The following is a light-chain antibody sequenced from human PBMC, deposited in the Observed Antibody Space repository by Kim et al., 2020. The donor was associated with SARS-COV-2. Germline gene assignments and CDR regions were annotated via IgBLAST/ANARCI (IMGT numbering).Light chain of an antibody. CDR3: AAWDDNLNGVG. CDR2: GYN. V-gene: IGLV1-44*01. CDR1: FSNVGRNT. Sequence: GEEGTNSGSASFSNVGRNTVNWWQQLPGTAPKLLIFGYNQRPSGVPDRFSGSKSGTSASLAISGLQSEDEADYYCAAWDDNLNGVGFGGGTQLTVL. J-gene: IGLJ2*01.